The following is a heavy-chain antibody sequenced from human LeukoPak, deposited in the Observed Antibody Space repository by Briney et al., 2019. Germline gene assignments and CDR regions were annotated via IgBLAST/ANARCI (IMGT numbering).Heavy chain of an antibody. CDR3: AYSSSWPKPFDY. J-gene: IGHJ4*02. V-gene: IGHV3-30*03. Sequence: GGSLRLSSAASGFTFSSYGMHWVRQAPGKGLEWVAVISYDGSNKYYADSVKGRFTISRDNSKNTLYLQMNSLRAEDTAVYYCAYSSSWPKPFDYWGQGTLVTVSS. D-gene: IGHD6-13*01. CDR1: GFTFSSYG. CDR2: ISYDGSNK.